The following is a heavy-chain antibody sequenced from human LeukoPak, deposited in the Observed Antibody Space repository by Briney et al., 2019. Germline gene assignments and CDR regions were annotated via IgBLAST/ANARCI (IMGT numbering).Heavy chain of an antibody. J-gene: IGHJ4*02. D-gene: IGHD4-17*01. CDR2: IYYSGST. CDR3: ARVDYGDSLDY. CDR1: GGSISSYY. Sequence: SETLSLTCTVSGGSISSYYWSWIRQPLGKGLEWIGYIYYSGSTNYNPSLKSRVTISVDTSKNQFSLKLSSVTAADTAVYYCARVDYGDSLDYWGQGTLVTVSS. V-gene: IGHV4-59*01.